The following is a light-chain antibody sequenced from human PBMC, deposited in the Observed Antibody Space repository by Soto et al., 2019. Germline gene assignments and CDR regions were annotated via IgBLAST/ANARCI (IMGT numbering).Light chain of an antibody. CDR3: QQYNNWLPWT. V-gene: IGKV3-15*01. CDR1: QRISRN. CDR2: DAS. Sequence: EIVMTQSPATLSVSPGESATLSCRASQRISRNLAWYQQKPGQAPRLLIYDASTRATAIPARFSGSGSETEFTLTISSLQSEDSAVYYCQQYNNWLPWTFGQGTKVDIK. J-gene: IGKJ1*01.